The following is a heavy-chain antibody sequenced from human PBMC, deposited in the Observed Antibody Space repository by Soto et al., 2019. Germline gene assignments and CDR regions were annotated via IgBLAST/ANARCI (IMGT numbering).Heavy chain of an antibody. Sequence: ASVKVSCKASGCIFTSYGMHWVRQAPGQRLEWMGWINAGNGNKKYSQKFQGRVTITTDTSASTAYMELSSLRSEDTAVYYCARDGIAAAGTSWFDPWGQGTLVTVSS. D-gene: IGHD6-13*01. CDR2: INAGNGNK. CDR1: GCIFTSYG. J-gene: IGHJ5*02. V-gene: IGHV1-3*01. CDR3: ARDGIAAAGTSWFDP.